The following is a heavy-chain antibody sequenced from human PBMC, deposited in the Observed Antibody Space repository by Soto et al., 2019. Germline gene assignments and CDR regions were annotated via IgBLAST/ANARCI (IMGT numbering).Heavy chain of an antibody. J-gene: IGHJ6*02. CDR2: INPSGGST. Sequence: ASVKVSCKASGGTFSSYAISWARQAPGQGLEWMGIINPSGGSTSYAQKFQGRVTMTRDTSTSTVYMELSSLRSEDTAVYYCARDHCSGGSCYPRSMDVWGQGTTVTVSS. CDR1: GGTFSSYA. D-gene: IGHD2-15*01. V-gene: IGHV1-46*01. CDR3: ARDHCSGGSCYPRSMDV.